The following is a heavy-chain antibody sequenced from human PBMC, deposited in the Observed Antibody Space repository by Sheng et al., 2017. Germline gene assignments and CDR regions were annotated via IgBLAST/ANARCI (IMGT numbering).Heavy chain of an antibody. D-gene: IGHD6-13*01. CDR3: SRDQDFSYKAGFDL. V-gene: IGHV3-21*01. CDR1: GFTFNTYT. J-gene: IGHJ3*01. CDR2: ISSRSSYI. Sequence: EVQLVESGGGLVKPGGSLRLSCAASGFTFNTYTMNWVRQAPGKGLEWVSSISSRSSYIYYADSLKGRFTISRDNAKNSLYLQMNSLRAEDTAVYYCSRDQDFSYKAGFDLWAKGNGHRLF.